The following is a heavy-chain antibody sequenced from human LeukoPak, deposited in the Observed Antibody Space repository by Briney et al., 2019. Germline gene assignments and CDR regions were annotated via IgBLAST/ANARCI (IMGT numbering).Heavy chain of an antibody. CDR2: IKQDGSEK. CDR3: AREPGYSYAFDI. D-gene: IGHD5-18*01. J-gene: IGHJ3*02. CDR1: GFTFNNYG. V-gene: IGHV3-7*01. Sequence: GGSLRLSCAASGFTFNNYGMHWVRQAPGKGLEWVANIKQDGSEKNYLDSVKGRFTISRDNAKNSLYLQMSSLRAEDTALYYCAREPGYSYAFDIWGQGTMVTVSS.